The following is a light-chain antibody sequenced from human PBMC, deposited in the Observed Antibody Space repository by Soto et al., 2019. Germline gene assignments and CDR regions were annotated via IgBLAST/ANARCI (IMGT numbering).Light chain of an antibody. CDR3: QHRDNWSYI. CDR1: QSVHNF. J-gene: IGKJ2*01. CDR2: DAS. V-gene: IGKV3-11*01. Sequence: EIVLTQSPVTLSLSPGERATLSCKASQSVHNFLAWYQQRPGQAPRLLIYDASNRATGIPARFSGSGSGTDYTLTISSLEAEDFAVYYCQHRDNWSYIFGQGTKVDI.